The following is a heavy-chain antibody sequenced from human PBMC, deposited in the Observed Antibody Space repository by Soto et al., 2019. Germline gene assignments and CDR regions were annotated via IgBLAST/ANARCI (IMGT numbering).Heavy chain of an antibody. D-gene: IGHD1-26*01. CDR3: ARSEGIVGAMNWFDP. J-gene: IGHJ5*02. CDR1: GYTFTSYG. V-gene: IGHV1-18*01. CDR2: ISAYNGNT. Sequence: ASVKVSCKASGYTFTSYGISWVRQAPGQGLEWMGWISAYNGNTNYAQKLQGRVTMTTDTSTSTAYMELRSLRSDDTAVYYCARSEGIVGAMNWFDPWGQGTPVTVSS.